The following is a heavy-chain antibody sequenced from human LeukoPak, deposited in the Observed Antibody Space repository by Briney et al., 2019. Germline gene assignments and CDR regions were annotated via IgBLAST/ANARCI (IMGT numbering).Heavy chain of an antibody. Sequence: QPGGSLRLSCVASGFTFRNHGMHWVRQAPGKGLEWLAVASSDEINQSYADSVKGRFIISRDNSKNTLSLQMNNLRPDDTGFYYCATFIATKLDNWGQGILVTVSS. V-gene: IGHV3-30*03. CDR1: GFTFRNHG. CDR3: ATFIATKLDN. CDR2: ASSDEINQ. J-gene: IGHJ4*02. D-gene: IGHD2-15*01.